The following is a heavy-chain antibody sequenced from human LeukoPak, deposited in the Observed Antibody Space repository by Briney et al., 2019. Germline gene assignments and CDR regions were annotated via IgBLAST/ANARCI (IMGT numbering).Heavy chain of an antibody. V-gene: IGHV1-8*01. CDR3: AKAVGLRSYYCYYGMDV. CDR1: GYTFNNYD. Sequence: ASVKVSCKASGYTFNNYDINWVRQAPGQGLEWMGWMNPNSGNTGYAQKFQGRFTLTRETFISTAYMELSSLRSDDTAVYYCAKAVGLRSYYCYYGMDVWGQGTTVTVSS. J-gene: IGHJ6*02. D-gene: IGHD4-23*01. CDR2: MNPNSGNT.